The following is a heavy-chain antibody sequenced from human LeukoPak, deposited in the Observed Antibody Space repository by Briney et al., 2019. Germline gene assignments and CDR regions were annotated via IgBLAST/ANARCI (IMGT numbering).Heavy chain of an antibody. CDR1: GGSFSGYY. Sequence: SETLSLTCAVYGGSFSGYYWSWIRQPPGKGLEWIGEINRSGSTNYNPSLKSRVTISVDTSKNQFSLKLSSVTAADTAVYYCAVTMVRGVSGMDVWGQGTTVTVSS. CDR3: AVTMVRGVSGMDV. D-gene: IGHD3-10*01. J-gene: IGHJ6*02. CDR2: INRSGST. V-gene: IGHV4-34*01.